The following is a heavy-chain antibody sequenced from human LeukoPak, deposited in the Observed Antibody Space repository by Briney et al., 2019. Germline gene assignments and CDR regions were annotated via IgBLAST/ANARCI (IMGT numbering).Heavy chain of an antibody. V-gene: IGHV4-59*08. CDR1: GGSINISY. CDR3: ARSGVFTGYDAFDI. CDR2: IYYRGST. J-gene: IGHJ3*02. D-gene: IGHD6-13*01. Sequence: SETLSLTCTVSGGSINISYWSWIRQPPGKGLEWIGYIYYRGSTNYNPPLKSRVTISVDTSKNQYSLKLSSVTAADTAVYYCARSGVFTGYDAFDIWGQETRVTVSS.